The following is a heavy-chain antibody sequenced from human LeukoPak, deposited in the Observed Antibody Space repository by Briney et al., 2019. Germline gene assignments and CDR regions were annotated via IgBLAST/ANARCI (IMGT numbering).Heavy chain of an antibody. V-gene: IGHV3-30-3*01. CDR2: ISYDGSNK. J-gene: IGHJ4*02. Sequence: SGGSLRLSCAASGFTFSSYAMHWVRQAPGKGLEWVAVISYDGSNKYYADSVKGRFTISRDNSKNTLYLQMNSLRAEDTAVYYCARGSEWFGELLRYYFDYWGQGTLVTVSS. CDR1: GFTFSSYA. CDR3: ARGSEWFGELLRYYFDY. D-gene: IGHD3-10*01.